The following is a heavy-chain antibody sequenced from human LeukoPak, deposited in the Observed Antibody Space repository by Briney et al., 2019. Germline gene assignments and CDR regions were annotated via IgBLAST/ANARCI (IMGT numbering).Heavy chain of an antibody. Sequence: GRSLRLSCAASGFTFSSYAMHWVRQAPGKGLEWVAVISYDGSNKYYPDSVKGRFTISRDNSKNTLYLQMNSLRAEDTAVYYCARSTAEENWFDPWGQGTLVTVSS. V-gene: IGHV3-30-3*01. CDR3: ARSTAEENWFDP. J-gene: IGHJ5*02. D-gene: IGHD2-8*02. CDR1: GFTFSSYA. CDR2: ISYDGSNK.